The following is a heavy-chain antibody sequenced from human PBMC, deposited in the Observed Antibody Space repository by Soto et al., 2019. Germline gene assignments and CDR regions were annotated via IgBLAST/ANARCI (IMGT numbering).Heavy chain of an antibody. CDR1: GFTFSSYD. CDR3: SSPGGDYFLNWFDP. D-gene: IGHD2-21*02. CDR2: ISYDGSNK. J-gene: IGHJ5*02. Sequence: QVQLVESGGGVVQPGRSLRLSCAASGFTFSSYDIHWVRQAPGKGLEWVAVISYDGSNKYYADSVKCRFTISRDNYKNTLYLQMSSLKAEDTAVYYCSSPGGDYFLNWFDPWGQGTLVTVSS. V-gene: IGHV3-30-3*01.